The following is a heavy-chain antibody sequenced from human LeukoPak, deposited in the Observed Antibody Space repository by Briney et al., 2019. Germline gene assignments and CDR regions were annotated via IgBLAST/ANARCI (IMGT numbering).Heavy chain of an antibody. Sequence: GGSLRLSCSASGFTFSSYAMHWVRQAPGKGLEYVSAISSGGVTTYYADSVKGRFTISRDNSKNTLYLQMSSLRAEDTAVYYCVKAMATYGYRVPFDYWGQGTLVTVSS. J-gene: IGHJ4*02. CDR2: ISSGGVTT. V-gene: IGHV3-64D*09. D-gene: IGHD5-18*01. CDR1: GFTFSSYA. CDR3: VKAMATYGYRVPFDY.